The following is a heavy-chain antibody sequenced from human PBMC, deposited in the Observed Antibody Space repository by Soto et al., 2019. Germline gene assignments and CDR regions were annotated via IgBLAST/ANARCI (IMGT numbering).Heavy chain of an antibody. CDR1: GFTFSSYS. CDR2: ISSSSSYI. D-gene: IGHD3-10*01. J-gene: IGHJ4*02. V-gene: IGHV3-21*01. Sequence: EVQLVESGGGLVKPGGSLRRSCSASGFTFSSYSMNWVRQAPGKGLEWVSSISSSSSYIYYADSVKGRFTISRDNAKNSLYLQMNSLRAEDTAVYYCARDTAYGSGSYSKREFDYWGQGTLVTVSS. CDR3: ARDTAYGSGSYSKREFDY.